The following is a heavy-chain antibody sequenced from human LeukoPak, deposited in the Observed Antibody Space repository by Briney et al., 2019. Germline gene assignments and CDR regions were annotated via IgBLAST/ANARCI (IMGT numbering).Heavy chain of an antibody. J-gene: IGHJ2*01. D-gene: IGHD4-23*01. CDR1: GGSISSGGYY. Sequence: PSETLSLTCTVSGGSISSGGYYWSWIRQHPGKGLEWIGYIYYSGSTYYNPSLKSRVTISVDTSKNQYSLKLSSVTAADTAVYYCARADPADFGYGGNSFWYWYFDLWGRGTLVTVSS. CDR3: ARADPADFGYGGNSFWYWYFDL. V-gene: IGHV4-31*03. CDR2: IYYSGST.